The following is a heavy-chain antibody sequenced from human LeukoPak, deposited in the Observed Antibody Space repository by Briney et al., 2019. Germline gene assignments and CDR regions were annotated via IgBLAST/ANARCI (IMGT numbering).Heavy chain of an antibody. CDR3: ARAVMQLGHFDY. Sequence: ASVKVSCKVSGYTLTELSMHWVRQAPGKGLEWMGGFDPEDGETIYAQKFQGRVTMTEDTSTDTAYMELSSLRSEDTAVYYCARAVMQLGHFDYWGQGTLVTVSS. CDR1: GYTLTELS. CDR2: FDPEDGET. D-gene: IGHD6-13*01. J-gene: IGHJ4*02. V-gene: IGHV1-24*01.